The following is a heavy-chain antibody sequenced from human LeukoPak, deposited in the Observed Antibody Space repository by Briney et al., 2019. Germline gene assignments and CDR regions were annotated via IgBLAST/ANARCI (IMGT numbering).Heavy chain of an antibody. V-gene: IGHV1-69*01. CDR2: IIPIFGTA. CDR3: ARALRYYSDSSGYAFDY. Sequence: ASVKVSCKASGGTFSSYAISWVRQAPGQGLEWMGGIIPIFGTANYAQKFQGRVTITADESTSTAYMEVSSLRSEDTAVYYCARALRYYSDSSGYAFDYWGQGTLVTVSS. CDR1: GGTFSSYA. J-gene: IGHJ4*02. D-gene: IGHD3-22*01.